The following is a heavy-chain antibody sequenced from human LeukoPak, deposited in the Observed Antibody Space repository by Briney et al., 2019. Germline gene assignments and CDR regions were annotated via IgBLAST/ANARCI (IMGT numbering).Heavy chain of an antibody. D-gene: IGHD2-15*01. J-gene: IGHJ4*02. Sequence: GGSLRLSCAASGFSFISYEMNWVRQAPGKGLEWVSYISSSSTTIYYADSVKGRFTISRDNAKNSLYLQMDSLRAEDTAVYYCARDRVYCSGVSCYSIFDYWGQGTLVTVSS. CDR1: GFSFISYE. CDR3: ARDRVYCSGVSCYSIFDY. CDR2: ISSSSTTI. V-gene: IGHV3-48*03.